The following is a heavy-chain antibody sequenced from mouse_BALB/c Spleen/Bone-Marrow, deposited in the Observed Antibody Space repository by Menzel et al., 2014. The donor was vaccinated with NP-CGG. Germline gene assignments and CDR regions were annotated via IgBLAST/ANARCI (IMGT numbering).Heavy chain of an antibody. V-gene: IGHV7-3*02. Sequence: EVMLVESGGGLVQPGGSLRLSCVTSGFTFIDYYMNWVRQPPGKALEWVGFIRNKAYGYTTEYSASVKGRFTISRDNSQNILYLQMNTLRAEDSATYYCTRDMGGILFDSWGQGTTLTVSS. CDR2: IRNKAYGYTT. CDR1: GFTFIDYY. CDR3: TRDMGGILFDS. D-gene: IGHD4-1*01. J-gene: IGHJ2*01.